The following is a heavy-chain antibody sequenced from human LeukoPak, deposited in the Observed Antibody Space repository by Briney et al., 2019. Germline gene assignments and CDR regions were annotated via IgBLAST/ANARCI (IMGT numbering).Heavy chain of an antibody. D-gene: IGHD3-22*01. V-gene: IGHV3-66*01. J-gene: IGHJ4*02. CDR1: GFLVSNNY. CDR2: IYRGGST. CDR3: ARGYDSGGSYAIWAFDY. Sequence: GGSLRLSCAASGFLVSNNYVSWVRQAPGKGLEWVSIIYRGGSTYSADSVKDRFTVSSDNSKNTFYLQMNSLRAEDTAVYYCARGYDSGGSYAIWAFDYWGQGTLDTVSS.